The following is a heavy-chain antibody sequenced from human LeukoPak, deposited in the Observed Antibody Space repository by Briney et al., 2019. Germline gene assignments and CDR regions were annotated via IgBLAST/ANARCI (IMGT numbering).Heavy chain of an antibody. D-gene: IGHD4-17*01. V-gene: IGHV3-11*04. CDR2: ISSSGSTI. CDR3: ASAVTPDRRKNYYYYYMDV. CDR1: GFTFSDYY. J-gene: IGHJ6*03. Sequence: GGSLRLSCAASGFTFSDYYVSWIRQAPGKGLEWVSYISSSGSTIYYADSVKGRFTISRDNAKNSLYLQMNSLRAEDTAVYYCASAVTPDRRKNYYYYYMDVWGKGTTVTVSS.